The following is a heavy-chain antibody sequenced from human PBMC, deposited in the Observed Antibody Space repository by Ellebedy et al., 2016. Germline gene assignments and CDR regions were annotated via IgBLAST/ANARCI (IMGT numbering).Heavy chain of an antibody. CDR1: GFTVSSNY. J-gene: IGHJ2*01. CDR2: LYSGGST. Sequence: GESLKISCAASGFTVSSNYMSWVRQAPGKGLEWVSVLYSGGSTFYADSVKGRFTISRDNSKNTLYLQMNSLSAEETAVYYCAKGKRRDGYNYWYFDLWGRGTLVTVSS. CDR3: AKGKRRDGYNYWYFDL. D-gene: IGHD5-24*01. V-gene: IGHV3-66*01.